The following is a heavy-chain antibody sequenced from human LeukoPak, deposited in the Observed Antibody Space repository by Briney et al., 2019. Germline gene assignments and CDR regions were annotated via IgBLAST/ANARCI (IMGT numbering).Heavy chain of an antibody. J-gene: IGHJ4*02. CDR3: ARDGSYYALDY. D-gene: IGHD1-26*01. V-gene: IGHV3-20*04. CDR1: GFTFDDYG. CDR2: INWNGGST. Sequence: GGSLRLSCAASGFTFDDYGMSRVRQAPGKGLEWVSGINWNGGSTGYADSVKGRFTISRDNAKNSLYLQMNSLRAEDTALYYCARDGSYYALDYWGQGTLVTVSS.